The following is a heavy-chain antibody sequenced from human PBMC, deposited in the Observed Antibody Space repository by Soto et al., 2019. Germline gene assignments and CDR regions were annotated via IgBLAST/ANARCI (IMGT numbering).Heavy chain of an antibody. CDR2: ISAYNGNT. V-gene: IGHV1-18*01. D-gene: IGHD5-18*01. CDR3: ARDRGYSYGFVGDFDL. J-gene: IGHJ2*01. CDR1: GYTFTSYG. Sequence: GASVKVSCKASGYTFTSYGISWVLQAPGQGLEWMGWISAYNGNTNYAQKLQGRVTMTTDTSTSTAYMELRSLRSDDTAVYYCARDRGYSYGFVGDFDLWGRGTLVTVSS.